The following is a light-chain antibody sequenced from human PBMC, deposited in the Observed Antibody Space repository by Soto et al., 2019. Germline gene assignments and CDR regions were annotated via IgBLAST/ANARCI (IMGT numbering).Light chain of an antibody. CDR1: QSISSY. CDR2: AAS. CDR3: QQSYSTPRT. Sequence: DIQMTQSPSSLSASVGDRVTITCRASQSISSYLNWYQQKPGKAPKLLIYAASSLQSGVPSRFSGSGSGTDFTLPISSLQPEDFATHYCQQSYSTPRTFGQGTKLEIK. V-gene: IGKV1-39*01. J-gene: IGKJ2*01.